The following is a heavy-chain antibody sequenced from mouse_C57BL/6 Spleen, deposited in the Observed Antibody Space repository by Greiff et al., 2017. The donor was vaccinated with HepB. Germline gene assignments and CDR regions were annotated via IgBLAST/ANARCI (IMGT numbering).Heavy chain of an antibody. Sequence: VKLMESGPGLVQPSQSLSITCTVSGFSLTSYGVHWVRQSPGKGLEWLGVIWRGGSTDYNAAFMSRLSITKDNSKSQVFFKMNSLQADDTAIYYCASIYGNYGDYAMDYWGQGTSVTVSS. J-gene: IGHJ4*01. CDR2: IWRGGST. D-gene: IGHD2-1*01. CDR1: GFSLTSYG. V-gene: IGHV2-5*01. CDR3: ASIYGNYGDYAMDY.